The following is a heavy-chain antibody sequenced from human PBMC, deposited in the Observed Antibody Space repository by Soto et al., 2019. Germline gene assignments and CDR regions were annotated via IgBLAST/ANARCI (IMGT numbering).Heavy chain of an antibody. Sequence: SETLSLTCAVYGGSFSGYYWSWIRQPPGKGLEWIGEINHSGSTNYNPSLKSRVTISVDTSKNQFSLKLSSVTAADTAVYYCARGLRIAARINWFDPWGQGTLVTVSS. V-gene: IGHV4-34*01. CDR2: INHSGST. J-gene: IGHJ5*02. D-gene: IGHD6-6*01. CDR1: GGSFSGYY. CDR3: ARGLRIAARINWFDP.